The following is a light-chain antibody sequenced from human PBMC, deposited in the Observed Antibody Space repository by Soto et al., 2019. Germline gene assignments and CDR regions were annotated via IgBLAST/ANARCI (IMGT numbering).Light chain of an antibody. Sequence: EIVLTQSPATLSLSPGESATLSCRATRSVNNYLAWYQQKPGQAPRLLIYDASNRATGIPARFSGSGSGTDFTLTISSLEPEDFAVYYCQQRSNWPPVTFGQGTRLEIK. J-gene: IGKJ5*01. CDR2: DAS. CDR1: RSVNNY. V-gene: IGKV3-11*01. CDR3: QQRSNWPPVT.